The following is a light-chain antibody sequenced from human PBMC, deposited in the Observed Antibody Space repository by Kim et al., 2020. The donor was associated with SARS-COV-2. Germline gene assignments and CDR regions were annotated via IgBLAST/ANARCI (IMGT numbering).Light chain of an antibody. CDR3: VAWDDSLNGSV. J-gene: IGLJ3*02. V-gene: IGLV1-44*01. CDR1: RSNIGSNV. CDR2: SND. Sequence: QPVLTQPPSASGTPGQRVTISCSGGRSNIGSNVVNWYQQLPGTAPKLLIYSNDYRPSGVPARFSGSKSGTSASLAISGLQSEDEADYYCVAWDDSLNGSVFGGGTQLTVL.